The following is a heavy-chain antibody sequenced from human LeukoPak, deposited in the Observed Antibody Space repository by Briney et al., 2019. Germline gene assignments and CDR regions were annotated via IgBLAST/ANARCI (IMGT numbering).Heavy chain of an antibody. CDR3: AVSWLGGGYFDF. CDR1: GFTFGDYA. J-gene: IGHJ4*02. Sequence: GRSLRLSCTTSGFTFGDYAMGWVRQAPGKGLEWVGFIRGNTYRGTTEYAASVEGRFTISRDDSRSIAYLQMNSLRTDDTAVYYCAVSWLGGGYFDFWGQGTLVSVSS. V-gene: IGHV3-49*04. CDR2: IRGNTYRGTT. D-gene: IGHD3-16*01.